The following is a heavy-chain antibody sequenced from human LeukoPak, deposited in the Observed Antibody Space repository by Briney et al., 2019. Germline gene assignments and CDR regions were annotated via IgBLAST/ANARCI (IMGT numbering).Heavy chain of an antibody. CDR1: GFTFSSYA. Sequence: GGSLRLSCAASGFTFSSYAMSWVRQAPGKGXXXXXXXXGSGGSTYYADSVKGRFTISRDNSKNTLYLQMNSLRAEDTAVYYCARAQIQLWTTPQYYFDYWGQGTLVTVSS. CDR2: XXGSGGST. J-gene: IGHJ4*02. D-gene: IGHD5-18*01. V-gene: IGHV3-23*01. CDR3: ARAQIQLWTTPQYYFDY.